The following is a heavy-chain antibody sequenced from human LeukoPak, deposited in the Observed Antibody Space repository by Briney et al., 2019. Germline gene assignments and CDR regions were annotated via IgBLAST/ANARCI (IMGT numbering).Heavy chain of an antibody. V-gene: IGHV3-33*03. Sequence: GGSLRLSCVASGFTFSSYGMHWVRQAPGKGLEWVAFIWSDGSKKYYADSVKGRFTISRDNAKNSLFLQMNSLRAEDTAVYYCATDSYLFDYWGQGTRATVSS. CDR3: ATDSYLFDY. J-gene: IGHJ4*02. CDR1: GFTFSSYG. CDR2: IWSDGSKK. D-gene: IGHD2-21*02.